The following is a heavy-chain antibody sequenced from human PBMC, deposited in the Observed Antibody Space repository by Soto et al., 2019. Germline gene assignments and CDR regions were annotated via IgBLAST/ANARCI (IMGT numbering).Heavy chain of an antibody. J-gene: IGHJ6*02. CDR3: ARGTMVRGVITYYYYGMDV. Sequence: GASVKVSCKASGYTFTGYYVHWVRQAPGQGLEWMGWINPNSGDTYLAQRFQGRVTMNRDTSKNQFSLKLSSVTAADTAVYYCARGTMVRGVITYYYYGMDVWGQGTTVTVSS. CDR1: GYTFTGYY. V-gene: IGHV1-2*02. D-gene: IGHD3-10*01. CDR2: INPNSGDT.